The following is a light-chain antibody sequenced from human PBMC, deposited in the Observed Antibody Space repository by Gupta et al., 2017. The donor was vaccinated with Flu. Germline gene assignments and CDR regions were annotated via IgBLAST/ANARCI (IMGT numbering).Light chain of an antibody. CDR2: WAS. CDR3: QQYYGTPYT. J-gene: IGKJ2*01. CDR1: QSVLYSATNKNY. V-gene: IGKV4-1*01. Sequence: SLGERATINCKSSQSVLYSATNKNYLAWYQQKSGQPPKLLIYWASTRESGVPDRFSGSGSGTDFTLTISSLQAEDVALYYCQQYYGTPYTFGQGTXLEIK.